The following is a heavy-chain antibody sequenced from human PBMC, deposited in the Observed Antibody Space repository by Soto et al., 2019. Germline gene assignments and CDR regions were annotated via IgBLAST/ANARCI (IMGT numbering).Heavy chain of an antibody. D-gene: IGHD6-19*01. CDR1: GFTFSSYA. CDR3: AKDRIAVAGSNFDY. CDR2: ISASGGST. Sequence: GGSLRLSCAASGFTFSSYAISWVRQAPGKGLEWVSSISASGGSTYYADSVKGRFTISRDNSKNTLYVQMSSLRAEDTAVYYCAKDRIAVAGSNFDYWGQGTLVTVSS. V-gene: IGHV3-23*01. J-gene: IGHJ4*02.